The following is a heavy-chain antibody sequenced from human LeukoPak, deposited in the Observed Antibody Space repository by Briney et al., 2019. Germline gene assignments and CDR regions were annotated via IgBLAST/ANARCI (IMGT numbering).Heavy chain of an antibody. V-gene: IGHV4-39*01. CDR1: GGSISSSSYY. D-gene: IGHD3-10*01. CDR2: IYCSGST. J-gene: IGHJ4*02. CDR3: ARLSHGSGSYYKRRYNYYFDY. Sequence: SETLPLTCTVSGGSISSSSYYWGWIRQPPGKGLEWIGSIYCSGSTYYNPSLKSRVTISVDTSKNQFSLKLSSVTAADTAVYYCARLSHGSGSYYKRRYNYYFDYWGQGTLVTVSS.